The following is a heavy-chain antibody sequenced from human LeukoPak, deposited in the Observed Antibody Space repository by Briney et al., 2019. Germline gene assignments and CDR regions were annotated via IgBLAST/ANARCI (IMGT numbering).Heavy chain of an antibody. CDR3: ARDRPPDSGYDFSFDY. D-gene: IGHD5-12*01. V-gene: IGHV1-18*01. CDR1: GYTFTSYG. J-gene: IGHJ4*02. CDR2: ISAYNGNT. Sequence: ASVKVSCKASGYTFTSYGISWVRQAPGQGLEWMGWISAYNGNTNYAQKLQGRVTMTTDTSTSTAYMELRSLRSDDTAVYYCARDRPPDSGYDFSFDYWGQGTLVTVSS.